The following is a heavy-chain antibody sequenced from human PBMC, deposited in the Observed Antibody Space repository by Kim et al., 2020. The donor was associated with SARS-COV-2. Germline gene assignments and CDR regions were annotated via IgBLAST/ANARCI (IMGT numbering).Heavy chain of an antibody. V-gene: IGHV3-30*18. CDR1: GFTFSSYG. D-gene: IGHD2-15*01. CDR2: ISYDGSNK. Sequence: GGSLRLSCAASGFTFSSYGMHWVRQAPGKGLEWVAVISYDGSNKYYADSVKGRFTISRDNSKNTLYLQMNSLRAEGTAVYYCAKTRNVETAVFDYWGQGT. J-gene: IGHJ4*02. CDR3: AKTRNVETAVFDY.